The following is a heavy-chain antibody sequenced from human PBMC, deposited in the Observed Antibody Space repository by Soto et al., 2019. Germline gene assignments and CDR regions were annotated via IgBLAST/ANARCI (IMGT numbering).Heavy chain of an antibody. V-gene: IGHV3-33*01. D-gene: IGHD4-17*01. CDR3: ARVPYGDYWFDP. CDR2: IWYDGSNK. J-gene: IGHJ5*02. CDR1: GFTFSSYG. Sequence: GGSLRLSCAASGFTFSSYGMHWVRQAPGKGLEWVAVIWYDGSNKYYADSVKGRFTISRDNSKNTLYLQMNSLRAEDTAVYYCARVPYGDYWFDPWGQGTLVTVSS.